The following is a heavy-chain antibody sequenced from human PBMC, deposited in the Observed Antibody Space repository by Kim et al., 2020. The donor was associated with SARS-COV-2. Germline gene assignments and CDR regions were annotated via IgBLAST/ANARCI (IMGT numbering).Heavy chain of an antibody. V-gene: IGHV4-4*07. J-gene: IGHJ5*02. CDR3: ARGGNWFDP. Sequence: GSTNSNPSRTSRVTMSVDTSKNQFSLKLSSVTAADTAVYYCARGGNWFDPWGQGTLVTVSS. CDR2: GST.